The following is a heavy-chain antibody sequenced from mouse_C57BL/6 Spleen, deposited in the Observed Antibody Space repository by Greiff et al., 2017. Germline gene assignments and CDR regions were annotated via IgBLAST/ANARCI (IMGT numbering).Heavy chain of an antibody. V-gene: IGHV1-18*01. J-gene: IGHJ4*01. D-gene: IGHD3-3*01. CDR1: GYTFTDYN. Sequence: EVKLQESGPELVKPGASVKIPCKASGYTFTDYNMDWVKQSHGKSLEWIGDINPNNGGTIYNQKFKGKATLTVDKSSSTAYMELRSLTSEDTAVYYCARGKRAGYYAMDYWGQGTSVTVSS. CDR2: INPNNGGT. CDR3: ARGKRAGYYAMDY.